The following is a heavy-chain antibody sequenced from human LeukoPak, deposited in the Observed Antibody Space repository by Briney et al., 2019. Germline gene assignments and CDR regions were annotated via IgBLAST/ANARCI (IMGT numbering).Heavy chain of an antibody. CDR2: IIPIFGTA. V-gene: IGHV1-69*01. CDR3: VRGTPSPRLSLNQYYFDY. Sequence: GSSVKVSCKASGGTFSSYAISWVRQAPGQGLEWMGGIIPIFGTANYAQKFQGRVTITADESTSTAYMELSSLRSEDTAVYYCVRGTPSPRLSLNQYYFDYWGQGTLVTVSS. D-gene: IGHD2-21*02. CDR1: GGTFSSYA. J-gene: IGHJ4*02.